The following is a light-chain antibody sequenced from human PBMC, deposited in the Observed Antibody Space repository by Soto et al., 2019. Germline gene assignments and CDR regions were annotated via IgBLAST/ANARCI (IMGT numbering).Light chain of an antibody. Sequence: QSALTQPASVSGSPGQSITISCTGTSSDVGAYNYVSWYQQHPGKAPKLMIYDVSYRPAGVSNRFSGSKSGNTASLTISGIQAEDEADYYCNSYTSRSRIFGTGTKVTVL. CDR3: NSYTSRSRI. V-gene: IGLV2-14*01. CDR2: DVS. J-gene: IGLJ1*01. CDR1: SSDVGAYNY.